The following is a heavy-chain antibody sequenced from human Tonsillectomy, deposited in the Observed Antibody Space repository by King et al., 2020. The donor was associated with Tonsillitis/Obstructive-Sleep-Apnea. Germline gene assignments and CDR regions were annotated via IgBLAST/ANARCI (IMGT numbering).Heavy chain of an antibody. J-gene: IGHJ5*02. V-gene: IGHV1-46*01. CDR2: INPSGGST. D-gene: IGHD2-2*01. CDR3: ARGQEFGYCSSTSCYDWFDP. CDR1: GYTFTTYY. Sequence: VQLVESGAEVKKPGASVKVSCKASGYTFTTYYMHWVRQAPGQGLEWMGIINPSGGSTSFAQKFQGRVTMTRETSTSTVYMELSSLRSDDTAVYYCARGQEFGYCSSTSCYDWFDPWGQGTLVTVSS.